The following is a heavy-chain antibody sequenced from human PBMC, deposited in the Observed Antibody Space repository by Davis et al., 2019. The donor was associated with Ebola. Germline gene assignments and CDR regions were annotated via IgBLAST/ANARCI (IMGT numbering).Heavy chain of an antibody. CDR3: AKVRVGSGWYFDY. V-gene: IGHV1-18*01. CDR1: GYTFTSYG. CDR2: ISGYSGDT. D-gene: IGHD6-19*01. J-gene: IGHJ4*02. Sequence: ASVKVSCKASGYTFTSYGISWVRQAPGQGLEWLGWISGYSGDTKYEQKVQGRVSMTTDTSTSTAYMELRSLRSDDTAVYYCAKVRVGSGWYFDYWGQGTLVTVSS.